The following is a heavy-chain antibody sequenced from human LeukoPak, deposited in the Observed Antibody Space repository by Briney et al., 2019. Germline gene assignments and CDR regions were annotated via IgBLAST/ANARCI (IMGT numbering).Heavy chain of an antibody. CDR3: AKNRDSSDYPRDFDF. D-gene: IGHD3-22*01. V-gene: IGHV3-30*02. CDR2: IRHDGSYQ. CDR1: GFTLSSYG. J-gene: IGHJ4*02. Sequence: GGSLRLSCAAFGFTLSSYGMHWVRQIPGKGLEWVAFIRHDGSYQQYADSVKGRFTVSRDNSKDMVYLQMNSLRTEDTAVYYCAKNRDSSDYPRDFDFWGQGTLVTVSS.